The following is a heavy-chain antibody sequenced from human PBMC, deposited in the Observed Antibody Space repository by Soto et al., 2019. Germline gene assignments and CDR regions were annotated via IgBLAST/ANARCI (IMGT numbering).Heavy chain of an antibody. J-gene: IGHJ6*02. CDR3: ARDLRLWSKDYYYYGMDV. Sequence: QVQLVESGGGVVQPGRSLRLSCAASGFTFSSYGMHCVRQAPGKGLEWVAVISYDGSKEFYADSVKGRFTIFRDNSKNTLYLQMNSLRAEDTAVYYCARDLRLWSKDYYYYGMDVWGQGTTVTVTS. D-gene: IGHD5-18*01. CDR1: GFTFSSYG. CDR2: ISYDGSKE. V-gene: IGHV3-30*03.